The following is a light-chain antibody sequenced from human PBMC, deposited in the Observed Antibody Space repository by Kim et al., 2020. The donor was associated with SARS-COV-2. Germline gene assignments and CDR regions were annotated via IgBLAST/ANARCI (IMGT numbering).Light chain of an antibody. Sequence: PGERATLSCRASRIFSSTYLAWYQQKPGQAPRLLIYDASSRATGVPDRFSGSESGTDFTLTISRLEPEDFAVYYCQQNDLSPWTFGQGTKVDIK. V-gene: IGKV3-20*01. CDR3: QQNDLSPWT. CDR1: RIFSSTY. CDR2: DAS. J-gene: IGKJ1*01.